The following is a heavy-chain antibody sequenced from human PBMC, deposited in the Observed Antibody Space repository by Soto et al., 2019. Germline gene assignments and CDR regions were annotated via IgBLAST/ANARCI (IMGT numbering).Heavy chain of an antibody. J-gene: IGHJ4*02. V-gene: IGHV3-23*01. CDR1: GFTFSSYA. CDR2: ISGGGGNT. D-gene: IGHD3-10*01. Sequence: GGSLRLSCAASGFTFSSYAMSWVRQAPGKGLECVSVISGGGGNTYYADSVKGRFTISRDNSKNTLHLQMNSLRAEDTAVYYCAKNQEFSILATPFDYWGQGTLVTVSS. CDR3: AKNQEFSILATPFDY.